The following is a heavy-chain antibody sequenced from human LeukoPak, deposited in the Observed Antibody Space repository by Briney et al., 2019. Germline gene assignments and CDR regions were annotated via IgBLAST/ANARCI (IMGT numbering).Heavy chain of an antibody. Sequence: GGSLTLSCSASGFTFKKYAMHWVRHAPGKGLEYDSAINSNGGRTSYADSMKGRFTISRDNSKNTLFIQMSSLRVEDTAVYHCVKDLYYDNSGYYSGAFDYWGQGTLVTVSS. CDR2: INSNGGRT. CDR3: VKDLYYDNSGYYSGAFDY. D-gene: IGHD3-22*01. V-gene: IGHV3-64*05. CDR1: GFTFKKYA. J-gene: IGHJ4*02.